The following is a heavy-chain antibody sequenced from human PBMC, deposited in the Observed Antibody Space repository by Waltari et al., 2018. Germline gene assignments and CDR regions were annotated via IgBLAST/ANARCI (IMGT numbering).Heavy chain of an antibody. D-gene: IGHD3-10*01. CDR1: GLTLSHAW. J-gene: IGHJ4*02. V-gene: IGHV3-7*03. CDR3: TRDIGYKCFDY. CDR2: TSHDGSQT. Sequence: EVQVVESGGGLVQPGGSLRLSCGATGLTLSHAWMTWVRHVPGKGRESVADTSHDGSQTSYLHSLRGRFLVSRDNTKNLVYLEMNSVTADDTAVYYCTRDIGYKCFDYWGQGTLVTVAS.